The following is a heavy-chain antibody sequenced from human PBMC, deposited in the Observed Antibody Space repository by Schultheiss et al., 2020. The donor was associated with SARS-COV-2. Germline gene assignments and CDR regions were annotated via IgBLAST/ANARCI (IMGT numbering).Heavy chain of an antibody. CDR3: ARAGQLGYGMDV. J-gene: IGHJ6*02. V-gene: IGHV3-74*01. D-gene: IGHD5-24*01. CDR1: GFTFSSYW. Sequence: GGSLRLSCAASGFTFSSYWMHWVRQAPGKGLVWVSRINSDGSSTSYADSVKGRFTISRDNAKNTLYLQMNSLRAEDTAVYYCARAGQLGYGMDVWGQGTTGTGSS. CDR2: INSDGSST.